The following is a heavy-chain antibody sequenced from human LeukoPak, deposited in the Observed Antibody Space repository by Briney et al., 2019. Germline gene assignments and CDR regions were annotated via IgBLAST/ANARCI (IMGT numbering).Heavy chain of an antibody. J-gene: IGHJ4*02. CDR2: ISYDGSNK. Sequence: GGSLRLSCAASGFTFSSSAMSWVRQAPGKGLEWVAVISYDGSNKYYADSVKGRFTISRDNSKNTLYLQMNSLRAEDTAVYYCASWDCSSTSCYSNYFDYWGQGTLVTVSS. CDR1: GFTFSSSA. CDR3: ASWDCSSTSCYSNYFDY. D-gene: IGHD2-2*01. V-gene: IGHV3-30-3*01.